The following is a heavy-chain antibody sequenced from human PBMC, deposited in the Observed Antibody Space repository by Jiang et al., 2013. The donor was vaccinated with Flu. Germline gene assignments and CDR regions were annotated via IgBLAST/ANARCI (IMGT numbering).Heavy chain of an antibody. CDR3: AGSPRDRFRYDSSGYFTLDAFDI. CDR1: GGTFSSYA. J-gene: IGHJ3*02. D-gene: IGHD3-22*01. CDR2: IIPIFGTA. V-gene: IGHV1-69*01. Sequence: GAEVKKPGSSVKVSCKASGGTFSSYAISWVRQAPGQGLEWMGGIIPIFGTANYAQKFQGRVTITADESTSTAYMELSSLRSEDTAVYYCAGSPRDRFRYDSSGYFTLDAFDIWGQGTMVTVSS.